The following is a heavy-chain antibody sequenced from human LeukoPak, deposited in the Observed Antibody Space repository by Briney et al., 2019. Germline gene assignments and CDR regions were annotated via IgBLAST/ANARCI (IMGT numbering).Heavy chain of an antibody. CDR2: IYYRVTS. V-gene: IGHV4-59*01. D-gene: IGHD6-19*01. J-gene: IGHJ5*02. CDR1: GDSISTYY. CDR3: ARTDVGQWLVRAGGGQYNWFDP. Sequence: SETLSLTCTVSGDSISTYYWSWIRQPPGKGLEWIGYIYYRVTSDYNPSLKSRVTMSVDMSTRQISLKLSSVTAADTAVYYCARTDVGQWLVRAGGGQYNWFDPWGQGTLVTVSS.